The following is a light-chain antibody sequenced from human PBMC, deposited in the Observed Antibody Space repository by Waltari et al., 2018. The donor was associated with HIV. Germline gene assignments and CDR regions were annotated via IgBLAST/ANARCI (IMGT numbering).Light chain of an antibody. CDR2: NTN. CDR3: VLYMGSGIWV. CDR1: SGSVSTRYY. J-gene: IGLJ3*02. V-gene: IGLV8-61*01. Sequence: QTVVTQEPSLSVSPGGTVTLTCGLSSGSVSTRYYPSWYQQTPGPAPRTLIYNTNIRSSGVSDRFSGSIRGNKASLTITGTQADDECDYYCVLYMGSGIWVFGGGTKLTVL.